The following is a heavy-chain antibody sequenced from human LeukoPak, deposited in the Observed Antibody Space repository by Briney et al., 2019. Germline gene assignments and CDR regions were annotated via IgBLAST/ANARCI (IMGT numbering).Heavy chain of an antibody. Sequence: GGSLRLSCAASGFTFSSYAMSWVRQVPEKGLEWVSAINGRGSSTYYADSVKGRFTISRDNSKNTLYLQMNSLRAEDTAVYYCAKALRDFWEPLAYWGQGTLVTVSS. CDR2: INGRGSST. D-gene: IGHD3-3*01. CDR1: GFTFSSYA. V-gene: IGHV3-23*01. CDR3: AKALRDFWEPLAY. J-gene: IGHJ4*02.